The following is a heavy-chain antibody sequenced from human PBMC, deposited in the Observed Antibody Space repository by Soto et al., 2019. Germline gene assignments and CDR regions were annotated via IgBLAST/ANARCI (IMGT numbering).Heavy chain of an antibody. D-gene: IGHD6-19*01. CDR2: ISSSSSYT. CDR1: GFTFSDYY. Sequence: GGSLRLSCAASGFTFSDYYMSWIRQAPGKGLEWVSYISSSSSYTNYADSVKGRFTISRDNAKNSLYLQMNSLRAEDTAVYYRARLIAVAGTAFDIWGQGTMVTVSS. J-gene: IGHJ3*02. V-gene: IGHV3-11*06. CDR3: ARLIAVAGTAFDI.